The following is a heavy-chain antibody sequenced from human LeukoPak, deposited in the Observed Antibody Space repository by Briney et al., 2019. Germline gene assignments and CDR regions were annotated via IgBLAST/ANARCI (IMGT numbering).Heavy chain of an antibody. CDR1: GFTFSSHD. D-gene: IGHD1-26*01. J-gene: IGHJ4*02. Sequence: GGSLRLSCAASGFTFSSHDMSWVRQAPGKGLEYVAFIGNDGRNEDYADSVKGRFTISRDNSKNTLDLEMNSLRVEDTAVYYCAKDFSPVGPSMLDHWGQGTLVTVSS. CDR2: IGNDGRNE. CDR3: AKDFSPVGPSMLDH. V-gene: IGHV3-30*02.